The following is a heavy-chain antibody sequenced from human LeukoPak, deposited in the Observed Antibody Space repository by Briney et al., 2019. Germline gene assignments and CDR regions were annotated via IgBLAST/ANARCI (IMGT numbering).Heavy chain of an antibody. V-gene: IGHV3-33*01. CDR1: GFTFSSYG. CDR3: ARDGIRSSSWYGYYYYGMDV. D-gene: IGHD6-13*01. CDR2: IWYDGSNK. J-gene: IGHJ6*02. Sequence: PGGSLRLSCAASGFTFSSYGMHWVRQAPGKGLEWVAVIWYDGSNKYYADSVKGRFTISRDNSKNTLYLQMNSLRAGDTAVYYCARDGIRSSSWYGYYYYGMDVWGQGTTVTVSS.